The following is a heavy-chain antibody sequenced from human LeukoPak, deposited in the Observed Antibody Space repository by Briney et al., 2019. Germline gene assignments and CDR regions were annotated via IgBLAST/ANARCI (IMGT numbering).Heavy chain of an antibody. V-gene: IGHV3-23*01. CDR2: ISGSGGST. CDR1: GFTFSSYA. J-gene: IGHJ3*02. D-gene: IGHD3-10*01. Sequence: PGGSLRLSCAASGFTFSSYAMSWVRQAPGKGLEWVSAISGSGGSTYYADSVKGRFTISRDNSKNTLYLQMNSLRAEDTAVYYWAKANLITRVRGVIWRVVFDIWGQGTMVTVSS. CDR3: AKANLITRVRGVIWRVVFDI.